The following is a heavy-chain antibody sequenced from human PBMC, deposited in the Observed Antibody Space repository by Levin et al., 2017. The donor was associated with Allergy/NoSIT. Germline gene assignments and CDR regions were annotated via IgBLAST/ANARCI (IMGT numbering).Heavy chain of an antibody. CDR2: INHSGST. Sequence: SETLSLTCAVYGGSFSGYYWSWIRQPPGKGLEWIGEINHSGSTNYNPSLKSRVTISVDTSKNQLSLKLSYVTAADTAVYYCARVKGPYAFDIWGQGTMVTVSS. CDR1: GGSFSGYY. CDR3: ARVKGPYAFDI. V-gene: IGHV4-34*01. J-gene: IGHJ3*02.